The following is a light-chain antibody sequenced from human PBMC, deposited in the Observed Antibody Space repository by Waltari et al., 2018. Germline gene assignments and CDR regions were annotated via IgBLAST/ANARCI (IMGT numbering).Light chain of an antibody. Sequence: QSALTQPASVSGSPGQSITISCPGTSRDVGSYNLVSWYQQHPGKAKVMIYEVNKRPSGLSNRFSGSKSGNTASLTISGLQAEDEADYYCCSYAGSDTHVIFGGGTKLTVL. CDR1: SRDVGSYNL. CDR3: CSYAGSDTHVI. V-gene: IGLV2-23*02. CDR2: EVN. J-gene: IGLJ2*01.